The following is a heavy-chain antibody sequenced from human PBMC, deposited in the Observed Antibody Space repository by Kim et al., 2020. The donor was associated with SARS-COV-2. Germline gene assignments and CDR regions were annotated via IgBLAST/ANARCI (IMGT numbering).Heavy chain of an antibody. CDR1: GFTFSSYA. CDR3: AKDQGSIAAAGPAFDT. J-gene: IGHJ3*02. V-gene: IGHV3-23*01. D-gene: IGHD6-13*01. CDR2: ISGSGGST. Sequence: GGSLRLSCAASGFTFSSYAMSWVRQAPGKGLEWVSAISGSGGSTYYADSVKGRFTISRDNSKNTLYLQMNSRRAEDTAVYYCAKDQGSIAAAGPAFDTWGQRAMVTLSS.